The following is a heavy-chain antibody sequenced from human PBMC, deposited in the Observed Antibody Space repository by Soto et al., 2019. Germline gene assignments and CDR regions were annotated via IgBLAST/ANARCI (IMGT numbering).Heavy chain of an antibody. D-gene: IGHD2-21*01. Sequence: ASVKVSCKASGGTFSSYAISWVRQAPGQGLEWMGGISPIFGKANYAQKLQGRVTMTTDTSTSTAYMELSSLRSEDTAVYYCARSSSIEGPFDYWGQGTLVTVSS. J-gene: IGHJ4*02. V-gene: IGHV1-69*05. CDR3: ARSSSIEGPFDY. CDR2: ISPIFGKA. CDR1: GGTFSSYA.